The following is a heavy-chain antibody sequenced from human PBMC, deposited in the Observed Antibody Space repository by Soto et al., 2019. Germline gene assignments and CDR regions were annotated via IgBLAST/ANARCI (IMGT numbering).Heavy chain of an antibody. V-gene: IGHV3-66*01. J-gene: IGHJ3*02. CDR3: ARETDTLMGDYGAFDI. D-gene: IGHD4-17*01. CDR2: IYSGGST. Sequence: GGSLRLSCAASGFTVSSNYMSWVRQAPGKGLEWVSVIYSGGSTYYADSVKGRFTISRDNSKNTLYLQMNSLRAEDTAVYYWARETDTLMGDYGAFDIWGQGTMVTVSS. CDR1: GFTVSSNY.